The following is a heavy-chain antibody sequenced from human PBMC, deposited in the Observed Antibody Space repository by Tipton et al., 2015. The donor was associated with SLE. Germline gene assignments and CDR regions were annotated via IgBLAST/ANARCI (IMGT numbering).Heavy chain of an antibody. D-gene: IGHD2-15*01. V-gene: IGHV4-59*04. CDR1: GGSVSSYY. Sequence: TLSLTCTVSGGSVSSYYWSWIRQPPGKGLEWIGSVYYTGTAYYNPSLKSRPSLSVDTSKNDFYLKLTSVTALDTAVYYCARHSGHCLAGSCSFNWFDPWGPGILVPVSS. CDR2: VYYTGTA. J-gene: IGHJ5*02. CDR3: ARHSGHCLAGSCSFNWFDP.